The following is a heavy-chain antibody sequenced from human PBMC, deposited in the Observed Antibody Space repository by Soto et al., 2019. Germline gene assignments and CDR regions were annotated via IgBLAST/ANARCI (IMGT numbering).Heavy chain of an antibody. V-gene: IGHV3-74*01. CDR3: ARDVSNSVDY. D-gene: IGHD4-4*01. CDR2: IGSNGRST. J-gene: IGHJ4*02. Sequence: EVQLVESGGGLVQPGGSLRLSCAASGFTFSSYWMHWVRQVPGKGLVWVSRIGSNGRSTNYADSVKGRFTISGDNAKNTLFLQMNSLRAEDTAVYYCARDVSNSVDYWGQGTLVTVSS. CDR1: GFTFSSYW.